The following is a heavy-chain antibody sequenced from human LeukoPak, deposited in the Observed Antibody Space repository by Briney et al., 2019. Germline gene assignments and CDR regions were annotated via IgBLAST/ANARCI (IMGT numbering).Heavy chain of an antibody. CDR3: ARGPLEAAADPLGAFDI. Sequence: GGSLRLSCAASGFTVSSNYMSWVRQAPGKGLEWVSVIYSGGSTYYADSVKGRFTISRDNSKNTLYLQMNSLRAEDTAVYYCARGPLEAAADPLGAFDIWGQGTMVTVSS. D-gene: IGHD6-13*01. V-gene: IGHV3-53*01. CDR2: IYSGGST. J-gene: IGHJ3*02. CDR1: GFTVSSNY.